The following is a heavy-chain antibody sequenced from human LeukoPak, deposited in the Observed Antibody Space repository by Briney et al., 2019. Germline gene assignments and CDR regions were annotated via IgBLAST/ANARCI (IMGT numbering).Heavy chain of an antibody. V-gene: IGHV3-11*06. CDR1: GFTFSDYY. CDR3: ARDGITGTTRGFD. J-gene: IGHJ4*02. Sequence: GGSLRLSCAASGFTFSDYYMSWIRQAPGKGLEWVSSISSSSSYIYYADSVKGRFTISRDNAKNSLYLQMNSLRAEDTAVYYCARDGITGTTRGFDWGQGTLVTVTS. CDR2: ISSSSSYI. D-gene: IGHD1-7*01.